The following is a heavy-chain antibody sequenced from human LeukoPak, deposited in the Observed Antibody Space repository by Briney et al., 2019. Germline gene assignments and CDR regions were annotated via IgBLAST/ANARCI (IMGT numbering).Heavy chain of an antibody. CDR3: ARDGGYSYGTGGTFDY. CDR2: IWYDGSNK. CDR1: GFTFSSYG. V-gene: IGHV3-33*01. J-gene: IGHJ4*02. Sequence: PGRSLRLSCAASGFTFSSYGMHWVRQAPGKGLEWVAVIWYDGSNKYYADSVEGRFTISRDNSKNTLYLQMNSLRAEDTAVYYCARDGGYSYGTGGTFDYWGQGTLVTVSS. D-gene: IGHD5-18*01.